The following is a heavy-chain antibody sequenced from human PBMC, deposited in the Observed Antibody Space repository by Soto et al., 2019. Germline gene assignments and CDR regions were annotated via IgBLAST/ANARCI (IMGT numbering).Heavy chain of an antibody. CDR2: IVVGSGNT. J-gene: IGHJ4*02. CDR3: AREKFGYCSSTSCYWFDY. D-gene: IGHD2-2*03. V-gene: IGHV1-58*01. CDR1: GFTFTSSA. Sequence: SVKVSCKASGFTFTSSAVQWVRQARGQRLEWIGWIVVGSGNTNYAQKFQERDTITRDMSTSTAYMELSSLRSEDTAVYYCAREKFGYCSSTSCYWFDYWGQGTLVTAPQ.